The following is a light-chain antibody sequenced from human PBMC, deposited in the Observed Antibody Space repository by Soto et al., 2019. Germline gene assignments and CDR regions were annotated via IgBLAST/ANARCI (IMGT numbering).Light chain of an antibody. V-gene: IGLV1-40*01. Sequence: QSVLTQPPSVSGAPGQRVTISCTGSSANIGAGFDVHWYQQLPGTAPELLIYGNNNRPSGVPDRFSGSKSGTSASLAITGLQAEDEADYYCQSYDGSLSGYVFGTGTKVTAL. CDR3: QSYDGSLSGYV. CDR2: GNN. CDR1: SANIGAGFD. J-gene: IGLJ1*01.